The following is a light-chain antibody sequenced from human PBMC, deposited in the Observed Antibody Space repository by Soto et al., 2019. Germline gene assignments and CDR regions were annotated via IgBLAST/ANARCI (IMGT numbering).Light chain of an antibody. CDR3: DSYTSGNSYV. V-gene: IGLV2-14*01. CDR1: TSDVGGYHS. J-gene: IGLJ1*01. Sequence: QSVVTLPGSVSGSPGQSITISCTGTTSDVGGYHSVSWYQQHPGKAPKLMIYDVSYRPSGVSDRFSGSKSGNTASLTISGLQSEDEADYYCDSYTSGNSYVFGTGTKVTVL. CDR2: DVS.